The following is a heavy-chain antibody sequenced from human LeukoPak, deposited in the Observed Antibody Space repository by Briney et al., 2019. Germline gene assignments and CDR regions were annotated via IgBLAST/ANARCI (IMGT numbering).Heavy chain of an antibody. CDR2: ISAYNGNT. CDR1: GYTFTSYG. Sequence: AASVKVSCKASGYTFTSYGISWVRQAPGQGLEWMGWISAYNGNTNYAQKLQGRVTMTTDTSTSTAYMELRSLRSDDTAVYYCARVRFGYSNYDYFDYWGQGTLVTVSS. CDR3: ARVRFGYSNYDYFDY. J-gene: IGHJ4*02. D-gene: IGHD4-11*01. V-gene: IGHV1-18*01.